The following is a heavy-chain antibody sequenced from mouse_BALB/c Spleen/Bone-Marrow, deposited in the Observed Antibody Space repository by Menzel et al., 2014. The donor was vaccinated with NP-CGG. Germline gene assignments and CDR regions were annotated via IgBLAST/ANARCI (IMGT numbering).Heavy chain of an antibody. Sequence: EVQLVESGPELVKPGASMKISCKASGYSFTGYTMNWVKQSHGKNLEWIGLINPYNGGTSYNQKFKGKATLTVDKSSSTAYMELLSLTSEDSAVYYCARWNDGYSLYYYAMDYWGQGTSVNVSS. CDR3: ARWNDGYSLYYYAMDY. D-gene: IGHD2-3*01. J-gene: IGHJ4*01. CDR1: GYSFTGYT. CDR2: INPYNGGT. V-gene: IGHV1-18*01.